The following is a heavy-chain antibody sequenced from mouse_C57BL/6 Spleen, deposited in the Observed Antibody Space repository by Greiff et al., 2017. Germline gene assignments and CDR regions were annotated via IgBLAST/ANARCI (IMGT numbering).Heavy chain of an antibody. D-gene: IGHD2-4*01. CDR1: GFTFSSYA. J-gene: IGHJ2*01. CDR3: ARDEDYDVGFDY. Sequence: EVKLMESGGGLVKPGGSLKLSCAASGFTFSSYAMSWVRQTPEKRLEWVATISDGGSYTYYPDNVKGRFTISRDNAKNNLYLQMSHLKSEDTAMYYCARDEDYDVGFDYWGQGTTLTVSS. V-gene: IGHV5-4*01. CDR2: ISDGGSYT.